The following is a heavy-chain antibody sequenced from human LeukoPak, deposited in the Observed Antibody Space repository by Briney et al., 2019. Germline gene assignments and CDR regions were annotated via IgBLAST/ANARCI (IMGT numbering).Heavy chain of an antibody. Sequence: RASLEVSLKASGYTFTGYYMHWAPQAPGQGLGGLGRINPNSGGTNYAQKFQGSVTMTRDTSISTAYMELSRLRSDDTAVYYCARDRRRILTGYGTFDYWGQGTLVTVSS. V-gene: IGHV1-2*02. D-gene: IGHD3-9*01. CDR2: INPNSGGT. CDR3: ARDRRRILTGYGTFDY. CDR1: GYTFTGYY. J-gene: IGHJ4*02.